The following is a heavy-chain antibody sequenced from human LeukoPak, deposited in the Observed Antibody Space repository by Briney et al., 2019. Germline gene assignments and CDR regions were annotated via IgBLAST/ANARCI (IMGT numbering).Heavy chain of an antibody. V-gene: IGHV3-15*01. CDR1: GFTFNNVW. J-gene: IGHJ4*02. D-gene: IGHD3-16*01. CDR2: IKTKTDGGTT. CDR3: VTGITSTGDY. Sequence: PGGSLRLSCEASGFTFNNVWMNWVRQAPGKGLEWIGRIKTKTDGGTTEYAAPAKGRFTISRDDSKNTVYLQMNSLKTEDTALYYCVTGITSTGDYWGQGTLVTVSS.